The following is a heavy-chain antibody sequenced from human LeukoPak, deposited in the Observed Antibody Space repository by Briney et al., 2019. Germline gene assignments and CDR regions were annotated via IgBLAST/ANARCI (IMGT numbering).Heavy chain of an antibody. V-gene: IGHV3-74*01. CDR2: INSNGSST. CDR1: GFTFSSYW. CDR3: AKTHDYGSVAGSFDY. J-gene: IGHJ4*02. Sequence: GGSLRLSCAASGFTFSSYWMHWVRQAPGKGLVWVSRINSNGSSTSYADSVKGRFTISRDNSKNTLYLQMNSLRAEDTAVYYCAKTHDYGSVAGSFDYWGQGTLVTVSS. D-gene: IGHD6-19*01.